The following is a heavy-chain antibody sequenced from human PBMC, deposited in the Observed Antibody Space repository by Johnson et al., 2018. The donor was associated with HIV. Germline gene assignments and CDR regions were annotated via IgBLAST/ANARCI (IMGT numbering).Heavy chain of an antibody. V-gene: IGHV3-13*01. CDR1: GFTFDDYA. Sequence: EVQLVESGGGLVQPGRSLRLSCAASGFTFDDYAMHWVRQVPGKGLEWVSPIGPAADTYYPGSVKGRFTVSRENAKNSLYLQMNSLRAWDTAVFYCARTSCRGARCLGYDPFDVWGQGTMVTVSS. CDR3: ARTSCRGARCLGYDPFDV. CDR2: IGPAADT. J-gene: IGHJ3*01. D-gene: IGHD3-16*01.